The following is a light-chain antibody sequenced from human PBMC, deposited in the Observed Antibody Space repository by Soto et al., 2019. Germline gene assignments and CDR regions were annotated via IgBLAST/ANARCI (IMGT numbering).Light chain of an antibody. CDR1: QSVSSSY. J-gene: IGKJ4*01. CDR3: QQYGGSPERT. CDR2: GAS. V-gene: IGKV3-20*01. Sequence: EIVLPQSPGTLSLSPWERATLSCRASQSVSSSYLAWYQQKPGQAPRLLLYGASSRATGIPDRFSGSGSGAEYTLPISRLEPADYSAYYCQQYGGSPERTFGGGTKVDIK.